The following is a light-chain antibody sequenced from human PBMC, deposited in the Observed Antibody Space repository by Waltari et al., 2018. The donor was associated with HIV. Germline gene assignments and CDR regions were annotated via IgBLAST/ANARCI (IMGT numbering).Light chain of an antibody. CDR1: QSVSSN. J-gene: IGKJ2*01. Sequence: IVMTQSPATLSVSPGKTATLSCRASQSVSSNLAWYQQKAGQTPRLLISSASTRATGIPPRFSGSGSGTRFALTITSVQPEDVAEYYCQQYNDWPWFTFGQGTKLEIK. CDR2: SAS. V-gene: IGKV3-15*01. CDR3: QQYNDWPWFT.